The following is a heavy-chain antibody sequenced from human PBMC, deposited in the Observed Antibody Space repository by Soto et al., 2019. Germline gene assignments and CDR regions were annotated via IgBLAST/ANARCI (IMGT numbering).Heavy chain of an antibody. CDR1: GGSISSYY. V-gene: IGHV4-59*01. CDR2: IYYSGST. D-gene: IGHD2-8*01. J-gene: IGHJ4*02. Sequence: SETLSLTCTVSGGSISSYYWSWIRQPPGKGLEWIGYIYYSGSTNYNPSLKSRVTISVDTSKNQFSLKLSSVTAADTAVYYCARDDTSVLDYWGQGTLVTVSS. CDR3: ARDDTSVLDY.